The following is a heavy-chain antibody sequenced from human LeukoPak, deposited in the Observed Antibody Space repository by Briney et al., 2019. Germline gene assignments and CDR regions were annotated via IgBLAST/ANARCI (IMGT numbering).Heavy chain of an antibody. CDR3: ARQWDY. J-gene: IGHJ4*02. CDR2: IHYSGNT. Sequence: PSETLSLTCTVSGDSISTSTYYWGWIRQSPGKGLEWIGSIHYSGNTYSNPSLKSRVTISVDTSKNQFSLKVRSVTAADTAVYYCARQWDYWGQGTPVTVSS. V-gene: IGHV4-39*01. CDR1: GDSISTSTYY.